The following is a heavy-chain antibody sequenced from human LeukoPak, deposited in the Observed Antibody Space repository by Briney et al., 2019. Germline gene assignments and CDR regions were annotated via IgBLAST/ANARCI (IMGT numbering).Heavy chain of an antibody. V-gene: IGHV3-9*01. J-gene: IGHJ4*02. CDR1: GFTFSNYG. D-gene: IGHD6-19*01. Sequence: GGSLRLSCAASGFTFSNYGMHWVRQAPGKGLEWVSGIGWDSGGIGYADSVKGRFTISRDNAKKSLFLQMNSLRAEDTAFYYCAKGGGWFYYFDFWGQGSLVTVSS. CDR3: AKGGGWFYYFDF. CDR2: IGWDSGGI.